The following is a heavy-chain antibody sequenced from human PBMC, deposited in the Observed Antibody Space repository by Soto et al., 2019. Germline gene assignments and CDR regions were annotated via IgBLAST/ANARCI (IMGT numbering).Heavy chain of an antibody. CDR3: ARDVGIYCSSSSCYTANWFDP. V-gene: IGHV1-3*01. CDR2: INAGNGNT. J-gene: IGHJ5*02. Sequence: GASVKVSCKASEYTFSSYAMHWVRQAPGQRLEWMGWINAGNGNTKSSQKFQGRVTITRDTSASTAYMELSSLRSEDTAVYYCARDVGIYCSSSSCYTANWFDPWGQGTLVTVSS. CDR1: EYTFSSYA. D-gene: IGHD2-2*02.